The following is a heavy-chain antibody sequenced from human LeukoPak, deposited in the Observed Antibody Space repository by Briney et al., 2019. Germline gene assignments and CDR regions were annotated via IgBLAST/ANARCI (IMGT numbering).Heavy chain of an antibody. CDR2: IYYSGST. V-gene: IGHV4-39*07. CDR3: ARDRSGHERVLDYFDY. D-gene: IGHD5-12*01. CDR1: GGSISSSSYY. J-gene: IGHJ4*02. Sequence: ASETLSLTCTVSGGSISSSSYYWGWIRQPPGKGLEWIGSIYYSGSTYYNPSLKGQVTISVDTSKNQFSLKLSSVTAADTAVYYCARDRSGHERVLDYFDYWGQGTLVTVSS.